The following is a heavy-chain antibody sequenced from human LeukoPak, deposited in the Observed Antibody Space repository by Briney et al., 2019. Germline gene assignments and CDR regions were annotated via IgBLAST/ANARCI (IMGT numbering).Heavy chain of an antibody. J-gene: IGHJ4*02. CDR1: GFTFNNYI. Sequence: GGSLRLSCAASGFTFNNYIMNWVRQAPGKGLEWVSSISSSSDYIYYADSVKGRFTISRDNAKNSLYLQMNSLRAEDTAVYYCARDGLGAGGWYDYWGQGTLVTVSS. V-gene: IGHV3-21*01. CDR3: ARDGLGAGGWYDY. CDR2: ISSSSDYI. D-gene: IGHD6-19*01.